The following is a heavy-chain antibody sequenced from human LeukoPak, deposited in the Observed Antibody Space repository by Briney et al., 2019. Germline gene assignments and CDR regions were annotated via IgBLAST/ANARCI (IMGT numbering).Heavy chain of an antibody. D-gene: IGHD6-13*01. CDR1: GGTFSSYA. V-gene: IGHV1-69*05. CDR2: IIPIFGTA. J-gene: IGHJ3*02. Sequence: SVKVSCKASGGTFSSYAISWVRQAPGQGLEWMGGIIPIFGTANYAQKFQGRVTMTRDTSTSTVYMELSSLRSEDTAVYYCATPIAAAVNDAFDIWGQGTMVTVSS. CDR3: ATPIAAAVNDAFDI.